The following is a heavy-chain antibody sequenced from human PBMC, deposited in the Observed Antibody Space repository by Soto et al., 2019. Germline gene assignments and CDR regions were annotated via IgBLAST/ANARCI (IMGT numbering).Heavy chain of an antibody. J-gene: IGHJ4*02. V-gene: IGHV4-30-2*01. CDR1: GGSISSGGYS. D-gene: IGHD4-4*01. CDR3: ARGMTTVTTLDY. CDR2: IYHSGST. Sequence: SETLSLTCAVSGGSISSGGYSWSWIRQPPGKGLEWIGYIYHSGSTYYNPSLKSRIPISIDRSKNQLSLKLSSVTAADTAVYYCARGMTTVTTLDYWGQGTLVTVSS.